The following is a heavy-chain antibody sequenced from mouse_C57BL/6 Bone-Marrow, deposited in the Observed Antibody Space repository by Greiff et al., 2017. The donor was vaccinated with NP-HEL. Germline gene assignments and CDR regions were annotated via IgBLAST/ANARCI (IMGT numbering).Heavy chain of an antibody. CDR1: GYTFTDSY. V-gene: IGHV1-76*01. D-gene: IGHD1-1*01. CDR2: IYPGSGNT. J-gene: IGHJ1*03. CDR3: ARDSFFLLERWYFDV. Sequence: VQLQQSGAELVRPGASVKLSCKASGYTFTDSYINWVKQRPGQGLEWIARIYPGSGNTYYNEKFKGKATLTAEKSSSTAYMQLSSLTSEDSAVYFCARDSFFLLERWYFDVWGTGTTVTVSS.